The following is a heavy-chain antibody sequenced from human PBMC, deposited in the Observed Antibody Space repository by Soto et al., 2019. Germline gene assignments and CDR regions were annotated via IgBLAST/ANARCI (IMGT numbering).Heavy chain of an antibody. CDR1: GFTFSSYG. D-gene: IGHD2-15*01. CDR2: ISDSGAGT. CDR3: ASTTIVLVVAALDY. J-gene: IGHJ4*02. V-gene: IGHV3-23*01. Sequence: PGGSLRLSCAASGFTFSSYGMTWVRQAPGKGLEWVSGISDSGAGTYYSDSVRGRFTISRDNSKNTLYLHMNSLRAEDTAVYYCASTTIVLVVAALDYWGQGTLVTVSS.